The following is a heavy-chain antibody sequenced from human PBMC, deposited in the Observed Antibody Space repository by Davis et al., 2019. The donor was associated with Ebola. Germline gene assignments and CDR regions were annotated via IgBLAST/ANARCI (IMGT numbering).Heavy chain of an antibody. Sequence: PSETLSLTCTVSGGSISSGSYYWSWIRQPPGKGLEWIGYIYYSGSTNYNPSLKSRVTISVDTSKNQFSLKLSSVTAADTAVYYCARGPRYSYGLGYWGQGTLVTVSS. CDR1: GGSISSGSYY. D-gene: IGHD5-18*01. J-gene: IGHJ4*02. CDR2: IYYSGST. V-gene: IGHV4-61*01. CDR3: ARGPRYSYGLGY.